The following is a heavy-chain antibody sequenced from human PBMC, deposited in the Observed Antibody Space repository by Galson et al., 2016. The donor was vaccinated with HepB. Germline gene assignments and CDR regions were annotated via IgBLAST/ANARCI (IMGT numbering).Heavy chain of an antibody. Sequence: SLRLSCAVSGFSVIYNSMNWVRQAPGKGLEWVSVIYPGGGTKYADSVKDRFTLSTDNSKNTLYLQMNFLRAEDTAVYFCARDPPGSTMGDAFDTWGQGTMVTVSS. CDR1: GFSVIYNS. CDR2: IYPGGGT. V-gene: IGHV3-66*01. D-gene: IGHD3-10*01. J-gene: IGHJ3*02. CDR3: ARDPPGSTMGDAFDT.